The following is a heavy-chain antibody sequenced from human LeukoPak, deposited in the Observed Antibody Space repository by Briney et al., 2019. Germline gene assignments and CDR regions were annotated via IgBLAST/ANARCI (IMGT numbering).Heavy chain of an antibody. Sequence: GASVKVSCKASGYTFTGYYMHWVRQAPGQGLEWMGWINPNSGGTNYAQKFQGRVTMTRDTSISTAYLELSRLRSDDTAVYYCARDLSDTAMVTNWFDPWGQGTLVTVSS. CDR2: INPNSGGT. V-gene: IGHV1-2*02. J-gene: IGHJ5*02. D-gene: IGHD5-18*01. CDR1: GYTFTGYY. CDR3: ARDLSDTAMVTNWFDP.